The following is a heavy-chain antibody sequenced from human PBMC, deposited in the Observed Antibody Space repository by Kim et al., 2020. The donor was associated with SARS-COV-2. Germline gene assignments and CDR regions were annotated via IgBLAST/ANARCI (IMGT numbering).Heavy chain of an antibody. Sequence: GGSLRLSCAASGFTFSSYGMHWVRQAPGKGLEWVAVISYDGSNKYYADSVKGRFTISRDNSKNTLYLQMNSLRAEDTAVYYCHCIVVVPAGQFDAFDIWG. CDR3: HCIVVVPAGQFDAFDI. CDR1: GFTFSSYG. D-gene: IGHD2-2*01. V-gene: IGHV3-30*03. J-gene: IGHJ3*02. CDR2: ISYDGSNK.